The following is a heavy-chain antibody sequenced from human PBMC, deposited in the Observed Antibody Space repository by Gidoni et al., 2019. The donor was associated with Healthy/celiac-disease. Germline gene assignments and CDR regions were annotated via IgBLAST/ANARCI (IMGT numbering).Heavy chain of an antibody. CDR3: ASVNPYLNVGATLYY. V-gene: IGHV3-53*01. D-gene: IGHD1-26*01. J-gene: IGHJ4*02. CDR2: IYSGGST. Sequence: EVQLVESGGGLIQPGGSLRLSCAASGFTVSSNYMSWVRQAPGKGLEWVSVIYSGGSTYYADSVKGRFTISRDNSKNTLYLQMNSLRAEDTAVYYCASVNPYLNVGATLYYWGQGTLVTVSS. CDR1: GFTVSSNY.